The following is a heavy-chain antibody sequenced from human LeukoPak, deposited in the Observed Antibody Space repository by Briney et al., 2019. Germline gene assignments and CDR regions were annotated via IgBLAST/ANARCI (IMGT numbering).Heavy chain of an antibody. CDR3: AREGYCSSTSCSTVYYYGMDV. CDR2: ISSSGSTI. J-gene: IGHJ6*04. Sequence: GRSLRLSCAASGFTFSSYAMHWVRQAPGKGLEWVSYISSSGSTIYYADSVKGRFTISRDNAKNSLYLQMNSLRAEDTAVYYCAREGYCSSTSCSTVYYYGMDVRGKGTTVTVSS. CDR1: GFTFSSYA. V-gene: IGHV3-48*03. D-gene: IGHD2-2*02.